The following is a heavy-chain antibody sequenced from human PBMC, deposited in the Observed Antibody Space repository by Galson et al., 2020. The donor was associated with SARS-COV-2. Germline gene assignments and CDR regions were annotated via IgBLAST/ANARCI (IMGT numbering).Heavy chain of an antibody. D-gene: IGHD6-25*01. J-gene: IGHJ6*02. Sequence: SVKVSCKASGGTFSSYAISWVRQAPGQGLEWMGGIIPIFGTANYAQKFQGRVTITADESTSTAYMELSSLRSEDTAVYYCATAQIEGRYFYYGMDVWGQGTTVTVSS. V-gene: IGHV1-69*13. CDR3: ATAQIEGRYFYYGMDV. CDR1: GGTFSSYA. CDR2: IIPIFGTA.